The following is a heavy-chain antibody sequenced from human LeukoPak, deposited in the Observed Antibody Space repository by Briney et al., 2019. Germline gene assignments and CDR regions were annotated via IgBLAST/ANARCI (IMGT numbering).Heavy chain of an antibody. CDR1: GFTFDDYA. D-gene: IGHD3-10*01. V-gene: IGHV3-9*01. J-gene: IGHJ4*03. CDR3: AKDPSPYGSGRALASYFDY. CDR2: ISWNSGSI. Sequence: GGSLRLSCAASGFTFDDYAMHWVRQAPGKGLEWVSGISWNSGSIGYADSVKGRFTISRDNAKNSLYLQMDSLRAEDTALYYCAKDPSPYGSGRALASYFDYWGQGPRSPSPQ.